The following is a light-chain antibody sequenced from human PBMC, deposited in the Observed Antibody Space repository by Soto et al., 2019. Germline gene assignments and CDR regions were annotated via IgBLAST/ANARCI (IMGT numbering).Light chain of an antibody. V-gene: IGKV1-5*01. CDR2: DVS. CDR1: QNVTSY. Sequence: DIQMTQSPSTLSASTGDRVSITFRASQNVTSYLAWYQHKSGRAPKLLIYDVSNLESGVPSRFSGSGSGTEFTLTITSLQADDFATYYCQQYDSSRTFGQGTKVDIK. CDR3: QQYDSSRT. J-gene: IGKJ1*01.